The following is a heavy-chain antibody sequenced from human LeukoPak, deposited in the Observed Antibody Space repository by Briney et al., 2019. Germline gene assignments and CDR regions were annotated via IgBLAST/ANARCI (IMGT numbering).Heavy chain of an antibody. CDR1: GFTFSAYW. V-gene: IGHV3-7*01. D-gene: IGHD1-1*01. CDR3: VSTTRSSPFDN. CDR2: IRQDGSDK. Sequence: GGSLRLSCAASGFTFSAYWMSWVRQAPGKGLEWLANIRQDGSDKQYVDSVKGRFAISRDNAKTSVYLQMNSLRAEDTAVYYCVSTTRSSPFDNWGQGTLVTVSS. J-gene: IGHJ4*02.